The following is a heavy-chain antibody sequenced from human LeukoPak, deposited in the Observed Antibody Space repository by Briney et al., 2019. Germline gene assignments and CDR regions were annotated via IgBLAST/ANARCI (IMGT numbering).Heavy chain of an antibody. CDR1: GFTFSSYA. Sequence: GGSLRLSCAASGFTFSSYAMSWVRQAPGKGLEWVSAISGSGGSTYYADSVKGRFTISRDNSKNTLYLQMNSLRAEDTAVYYCARGGIKTFYSFDYWGQGTLVTVSS. J-gene: IGHJ4*02. D-gene: IGHD3-16*01. CDR2: ISGSGGST. V-gene: IGHV3-23*01. CDR3: ARGGIKTFYSFDY.